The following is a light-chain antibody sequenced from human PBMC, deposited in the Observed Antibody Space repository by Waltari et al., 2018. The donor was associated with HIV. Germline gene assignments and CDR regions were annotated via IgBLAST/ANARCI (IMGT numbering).Light chain of an antibody. J-gene: IGKJ3*01. CDR2: GAS. V-gene: IGKV3-20*01. CDR1: QSVGRGQ. Sequence: EIVLTQSPGTLSLSPGDRATLSCTTSQSVGRGQLAWYQQKPGQAPRLLIHGASDRATGVPDRFSAWGSGTNFTLAISGLETEDFAVYYCQQYGGSPLFTFGPGT. CDR3: QQYGGSPLFT.